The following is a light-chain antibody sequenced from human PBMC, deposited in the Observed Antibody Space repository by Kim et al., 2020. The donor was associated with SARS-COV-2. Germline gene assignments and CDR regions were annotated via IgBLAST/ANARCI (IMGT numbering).Light chain of an antibody. Sequence: VSPGQTARITCSGDVLAKKYARWYQQKPGQAPVLVIYKDSGRPSGIPERFSGSSSGTTVTLTISGAQVEDEADYYCYSAADNNWVFGGGTKLTVL. V-gene: IGLV3-27*01. CDR3: YSAADNNWV. J-gene: IGLJ3*02. CDR1: VLAKKY. CDR2: KDS.